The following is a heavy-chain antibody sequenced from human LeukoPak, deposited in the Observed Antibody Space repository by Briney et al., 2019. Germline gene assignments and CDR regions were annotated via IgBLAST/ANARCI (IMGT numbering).Heavy chain of an antibody. J-gene: IGHJ6*03. Sequence: SETLSLTCVVSGGPISGGDYYWSWIRQPPGKGLEWIGYIYYSGSTNCNPFLKSRVTISVDTSKNQFSLKLSSVTAADTAVYYCARRANNALPMDVWGKGTTVTVSS. V-gene: IGHV4-61*08. CDR2: IYYSGST. CDR1: GGPISGGDYY. CDR3: ARRANNALPMDV. D-gene: IGHD1-14*01.